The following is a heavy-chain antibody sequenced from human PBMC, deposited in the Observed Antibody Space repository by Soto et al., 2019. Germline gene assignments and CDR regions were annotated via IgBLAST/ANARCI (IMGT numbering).Heavy chain of an antibody. Sequence: GWSLRLFCAASGFPYSSYAMHWVRQGPGKRLEYVFAISSNGGSTYYADSLTGRFTISRDISKNTLYLQVGSLGSEDMAVYYCARRLMVRGVIGYFNYWGQGALVTVSS. D-gene: IGHD3-10*01. CDR2: ISSNGGST. J-gene: IGHJ4*02. CDR1: GFPYSSYA. V-gene: IGHV3-64*02. CDR3: ARRLMVRGVIGYFNY.